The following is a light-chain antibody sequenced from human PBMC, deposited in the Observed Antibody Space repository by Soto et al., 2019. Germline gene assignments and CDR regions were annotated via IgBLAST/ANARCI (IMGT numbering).Light chain of an antibody. Sequence: QSVLTQPPSASATPGQGVTVSCSGSASNIGTFYVSWYQHLPGTAPKLLIYADNQRPSGVPDRFSGSKSGTSASLAISGLRSADEADYYCTSWDDKLSAVVFGGGT. CDR1: ASNIGTFY. CDR2: ADN. V-gene: IGLV1-47*02. CDR3: TSWDDKLSAVV. J-gene: IGLJ2*01.